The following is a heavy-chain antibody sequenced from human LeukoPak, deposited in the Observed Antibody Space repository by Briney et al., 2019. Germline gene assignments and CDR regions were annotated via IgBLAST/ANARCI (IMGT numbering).Heavy chain of an antibody. V-gene: IGHV1-46*01. J-gene: IGHJ2*01. CDR2: INPSGGST. CDR3: ARVPRGITGTILDWYFDL. D-gene: IGHD1-20*01. CDR1: GYTFTSYY. Sequence: GASVKVSCKASGYTFTSYYMHWVRQAPGQGLEWMGIINPSGGSTSYAQKFQGRVTMTRDTSTSTVYMELSSLRSEDTAVYYCARVPRGITGTILDWYFDLWGRGTLVTVSS.